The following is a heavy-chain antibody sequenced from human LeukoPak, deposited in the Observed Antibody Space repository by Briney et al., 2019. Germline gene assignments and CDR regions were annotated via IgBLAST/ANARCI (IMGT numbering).Heavy chain of an antibody. CDR1: GFTFGDYA. J-gene: IGHJ1*01. CDR2: VSGSGNSA. CDR3: AKAFRIFDVINLHFDS. Sequence: GGSLRLSCSASGFTFGDYAMTWGRQAPGKGLEWVLSVSGSGNSAYYADSVKGRFTVSRDNAKKTMYLEMNSLRAEDTAVYYCAKAFRIFDVINLHFDSWGQGTLVTVSS. D-gene: IGHD3-3*01. V-gene: IGHV3-23*01.